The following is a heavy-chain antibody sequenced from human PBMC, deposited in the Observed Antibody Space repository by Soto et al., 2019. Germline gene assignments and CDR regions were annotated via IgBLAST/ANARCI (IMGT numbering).Heavy chain of an antibody. V-gene: IGHV4-31*03. Sequence: PSETLSLTCTVSGGSISSGGYYWSWIRQHPGKGLEWIGYIYYSGSTYYNPSLKSRVTISVDTSKNQFSLKLSSVTAADTAVYYCATPRMDSGYFDYWGQGTLVTVSS. J-gene: IGHJ4*02. CDR1: GGSISSGGYY. CDR2: IYYSGST. D-gene: IGHD2-8*01. CDR3: ATPRMDSGYFDY.